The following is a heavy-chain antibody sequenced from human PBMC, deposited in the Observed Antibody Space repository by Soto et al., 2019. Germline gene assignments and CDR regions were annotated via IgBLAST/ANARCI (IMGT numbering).Heavy chain of an antibody. D-gene: IGHD4-4*01. CDR2: ISGSGGST. V-gene: IGHV3-23*01. J-gene: IGHJ6*02. Sequence: GKGLEWVSAISGSGGSTYYADSVKGRFTISRDNSKNTLYLQMNSLRAEDTAVYYFAKDRYRNYYAAMAVRGHGTTVPVSS. CDR3: AKDRYRNYYAAMAV.